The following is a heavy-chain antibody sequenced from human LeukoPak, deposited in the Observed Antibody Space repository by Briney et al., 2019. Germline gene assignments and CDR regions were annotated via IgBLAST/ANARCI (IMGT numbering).Heavy chain of an antibody. CDR2: INHSGST. Sequence: SETLSLTCTVSGGSISSGSYYWSWIRQPPGKGLEWIGEINHSGSTNYNPSLKSRVTISIDTSKNQFSLKLSSVTAADTAVYYCASVGGLWFGELLWYFDYWGQGTLVTVSS. CDR1: GGSISSGSYY. J-gene: IGHJ4*02. CDR3: ASVGGLWFGELLWYFDY. V-gene: IGHV4-39*07. D-gene: IGHD3-10*01.